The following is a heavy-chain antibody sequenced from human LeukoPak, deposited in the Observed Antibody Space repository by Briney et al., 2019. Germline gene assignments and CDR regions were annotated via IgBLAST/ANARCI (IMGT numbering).Heavy chain of an antibody. CDR2: ISHDGGAR. CDR1: GFSICNYG. J-gene: IGHJ5*02. Sequence: PGTSLRLSCAVSGFSICNYGMHWVRQAPDKGLEWVAMISHDGGARYYGDSVRGRLTISRDNSENTLYLQMNSLRVEDTAVYYCARDWGSSGWYNWFDPWGQGTLVTVSS. CDR3: ARDWGSSGWYNWFDP. D-gene: IGHD6-19*01. V-gene: IGHV3-30*03.